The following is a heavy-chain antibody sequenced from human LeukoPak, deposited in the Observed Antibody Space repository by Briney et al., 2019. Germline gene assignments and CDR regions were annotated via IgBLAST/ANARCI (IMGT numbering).Heavy chain of an antibody. CDR1: GFTFSSYA. J-gene: IGHJ3*02. CDR3: AREGTYYDILTGQLARSDAFDI. Sequence: GSLRLSCAASGFTFSSYAMHWVRRAPGKALEWVATISSDGGNRYYSDSVKGRYTISRDNSKNTLYLQMNSLRPEDTAVFHCAREGTYYDILTGQLARSDAFDIWGQGTMVTVSS. CDR2: ISSDGGNR. V-gene: IGHV3-30-3*01. D-gene: IGHD3-9*01.